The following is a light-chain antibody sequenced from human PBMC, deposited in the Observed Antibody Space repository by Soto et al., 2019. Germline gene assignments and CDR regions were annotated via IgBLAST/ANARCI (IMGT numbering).Light chain of an antibody. Sequence: EIVLTPSPATLSLSPVERATLSCRASQSVSSYLAWYQQKPGQAPRLLIYGASTRATGIPARFSGSGSGTEFTLTISSLQSEDYAVYYCHQYNNWPPWTFGQGTKVDIK. CDR1: QSVSSY. CDR2: GAS. CDR3: HQYNNWPPWT. J-gene: IGKJ1*01. V-gene: IGKV3-15*01.